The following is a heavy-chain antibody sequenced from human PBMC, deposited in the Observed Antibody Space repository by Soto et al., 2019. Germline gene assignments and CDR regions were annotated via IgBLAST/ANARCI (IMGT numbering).Heavy chain of an antibody. CDR3: ARSYDSSGYYRHDAFDI. Sequence: GGSLRLSCAASGFTFSSYGMHWVRQAPGKGLEWVAVIRYDGSNKYYADSVKGRFTISRDNSKNTLYLQMNSLRAEDTAVYYCARSYDSSGYYRHDAFDIWGQGTMVTVSS. CDR1: GFTFSSYG. J-gene: IGHJ3*02. D-gene: IGHD3-22*01. V-gene: IGHV3-33*01. CDR2: IRYDGSNK.